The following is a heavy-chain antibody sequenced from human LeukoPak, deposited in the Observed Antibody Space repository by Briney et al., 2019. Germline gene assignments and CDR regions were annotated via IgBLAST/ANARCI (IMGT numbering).Heavy chain of an antibody. Sequence: SVKVSCQASGGTFSSYAISWVRQAPGQGLEWMGGIIPIFGTANYAQKFQGRVTITADESTSTAYMELSSLRSEDTAVYYCARASREIVDAFDIWGQGTMVTVSS. CDR1: GGTFSSYA. D-gene: IGHD5-24*01. J-gene: IGHJ3*02. CDR3: ARASREIVDAFDI. CDR2: IIPIFGTA. V-gene: IGHV1-69*13.